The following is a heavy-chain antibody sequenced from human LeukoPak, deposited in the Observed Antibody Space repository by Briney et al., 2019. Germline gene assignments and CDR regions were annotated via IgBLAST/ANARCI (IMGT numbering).Heavy chain of an antibody. CDR2: FDPEDGET. D-gene: IGHD3-22*01. CDR3: ATFSRPDYYEGRGLSN. CDR1: GYTLTELS. V-gene: IGHV1-24*01. J-gene: IGHJ4*02. Sequence: ASVKVSCKVSGYTLTELSMHWVRQAPGKGLEWMGGFDPEDGETIYAQKFQGRVTMTEDTSTDTAYMELSSLRSEDTAVYYCATFSRPDYYEGRGLSNWGQGTLVTVSP.